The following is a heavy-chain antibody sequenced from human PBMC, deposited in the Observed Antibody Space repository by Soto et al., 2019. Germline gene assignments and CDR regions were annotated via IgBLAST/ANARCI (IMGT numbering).Heavy chain of an antibody. V-gene: IGHV1-8*01. D-gene: IGHD3-3*01. Sequence: ASVKVSCKASGYTFTSYDINWVRQATGQGLEWMGWMNPNSGNTGYAQKFQGRVTITADKSTSTAYMELSSLRSEDTAVYYCARGTLTIFGVVISPYYYYYMDVWGKGTTVTVSS. CDR1: GYTFTSYD. J-gene: IGHJ6*03. CDR3: ARGTLTIFGVVISPYYYYYMDV. CDR2: MNPNSGNT.